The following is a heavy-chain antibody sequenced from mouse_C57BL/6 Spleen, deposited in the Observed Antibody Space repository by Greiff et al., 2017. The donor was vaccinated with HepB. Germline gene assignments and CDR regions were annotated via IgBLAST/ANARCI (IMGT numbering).Heavy chain of an antibody. J-gene: IGHJ4*01. CDR1: GYTFTSYG. Sequence: QVQLQQSGAELARPGASVKLSCKASGYTFTSYGISWVKQRTGQGLEWIGEIYPRSGNTYYNEKFKGKARLTGDKSSSTAYMELRSLTSEDSAVYFCARSRYYGSSYIYAMDYWGQGTSVTVSS. CDR3: ARSRYYGSSYIYAMDY. CDR2: IYPRSGNT. V-gene: IGHV1-81*01. D-gene: IGHD1-1*01.